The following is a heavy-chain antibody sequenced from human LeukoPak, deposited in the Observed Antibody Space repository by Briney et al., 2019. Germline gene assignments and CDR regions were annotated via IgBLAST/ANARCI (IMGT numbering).Heavy chain of an antibody. CDR1: GGTFSSYA. CDR3: ASGISGFIPVFDY. J-gene: IGHJ4*02. CDR2: IIPIFGTA. D-gene: IGHD2/OR15-2a*01. Sequence: ASVKVSCKASGGTFSSYAISWVRQAPGQGLEWMGGIIPIFGTANYAQKFQGRVTITADESTSTAFMELSSLRSEDTAVYYCASGISGFIPVFDYWGQGTLVTVSS. V-gene: IGHV1-69*13.